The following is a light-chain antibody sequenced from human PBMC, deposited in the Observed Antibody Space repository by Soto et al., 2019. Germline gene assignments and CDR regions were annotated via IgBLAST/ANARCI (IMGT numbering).Light chain of an antibody. J-gene: IGKJ4*01. Sequence: EKVXXXSPAXXXVSPGERATXXXXXSQXVXXNLAWYQQKPGQAPRLLLYGASTRATGIPARFSASASGTEFTLTISILQSEDSAVYYCQQYNDWPLTFGGGTKVEIK. CDR3: QQYNDWPLT. CDR2: GAS. V-gene: IGKV3-15*01. CDR1: QXVXXN.